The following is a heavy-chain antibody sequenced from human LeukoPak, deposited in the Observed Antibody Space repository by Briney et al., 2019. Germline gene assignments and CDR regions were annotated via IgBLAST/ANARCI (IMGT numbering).Heavy chain of an antibody. J-gene: IGHJ4*02. CDR3: AKDSFKAVAGSFDY. V-gene: IGHV3-23*01. D-gene: IGHD6-19*01. CDR2: ISGSGGST. CDR1: GFTFSSYA. Sequence: KPGGSPRLSCAASGFTFSSYAMSWVRQAPGKGLEWVSAISGSGGSTYYADSVKGRFTISRDNSKNTLYLQMNSLRAEDTAVYYCAKDSFKAVAGSFDYWGQGTLVTVSS.